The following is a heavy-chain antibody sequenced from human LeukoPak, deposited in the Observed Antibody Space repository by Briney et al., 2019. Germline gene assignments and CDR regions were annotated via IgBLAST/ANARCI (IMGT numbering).Heavy chain of an antibody. CDR2: INYRGST. CDR3: ASLGVYYNY. CDR1: GGSINSGDFH. Sequence: SETLSLTCSVSGGSINSGDFHWSWVRQSPGKGLEWIGYINYRGSTDYNSSLKSRLIISVDTSKNHFSLKLNSVTAADTAVYYCASLGVYYNYWGQGRLVIVSS. D-gene: IGHD3-22*01. V-gene: IGHV4-30-4*01. J-gene: IGHJ4*02.